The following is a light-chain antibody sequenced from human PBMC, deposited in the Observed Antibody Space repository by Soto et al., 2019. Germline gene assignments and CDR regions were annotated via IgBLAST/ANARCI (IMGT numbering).Light chain of an antibody. CDR3: SSYTSSSFVV. V-gene: IGLV2-14*01. J-gene: IGLJ2*01. Sequence: QSALTQPASVPGSPGQSITISCTGTSSDVGGYNLVSWYQQHPGEAPKLMIYEVSNRPSGVSNRFSGSKSGNTASLTISGLQADDEGDYYCSSYTSSSFVVFGGGTKVTVL. CDR1: SSDVGGYNL. CDR2: EVS.